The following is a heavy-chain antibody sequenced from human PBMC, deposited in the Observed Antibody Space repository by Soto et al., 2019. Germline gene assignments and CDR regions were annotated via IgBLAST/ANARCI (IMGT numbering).Heavy chain of an antibody. CDR2: MSPNTGTI. D-gene: IGHD1-20*01. CDR1: GYTFTSYD. V-gene: IGHV1-8*01. Sequence: VASVKVSCKSSGYTFTSYDINWVRQATGQGPEWMGWMSPNTGTIVYAQKFQGRVTMTRNTSTSTAYMTLSSLRSEDTAVYYCARDRPGIKTYEAFDIWGQGTTVTDSS. CDR3: ARDRPGIKTYEAFDI. J-gene: IGHJ3*02.